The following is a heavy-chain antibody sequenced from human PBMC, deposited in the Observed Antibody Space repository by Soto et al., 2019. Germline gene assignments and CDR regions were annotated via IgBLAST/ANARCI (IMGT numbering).Heavy chain of an antibody. Sequence: QVQLVQSGAEVEKPGASVKVSCKASGYTFTTYDFNWVRQAPGHGLEWMGWMNPDTGNTGYAQKFQGRDTMTRDTSISTAFMALSGLTAEDTPVYYCATALGYSSTSRLDLWGQGTLVTGSS. V-gene: IGHV1-8*01. CDR1: GYTFTTYD. D-gene: IGHD6-19*01. CDR3: ATALGYSSTSRLDL. J-gene: IGHJ4*02. CDR2: MNPDTGNT.